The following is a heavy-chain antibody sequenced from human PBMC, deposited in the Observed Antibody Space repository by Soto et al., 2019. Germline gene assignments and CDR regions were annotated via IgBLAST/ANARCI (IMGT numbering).Heavy chain of an antibody. J-gene: IGHJ4*02. CDR1: GFTLSRYV. D-gene: IGHD3-22*01. Sequence: GGSLRLSCAASGFTLSRYVMTWVRQTPGKGLEWVSAISGSGGSTYYADSVKGRFTISRDNSKNTLYLQMNSLRAEDTAVYYCAKEPDSSGYLDYFDYWGQGTLVTVSS. CDR2: ISGSGGST. CDR3: AKEPDSSGYLDYFDY. V-gene: IGHV3-23*01.